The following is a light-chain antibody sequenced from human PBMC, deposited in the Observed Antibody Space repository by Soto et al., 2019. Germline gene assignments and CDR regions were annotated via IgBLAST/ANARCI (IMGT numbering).Light chain of an antibody. CDR1: SSDVGGYKY. CDR2: DVN. J-gene: IGLJ2*01. CDR3: SSYSNSSPVV. V-gene: IGLV2-14*01. Sequence: SALTQPASVSGSPGQSITISCTGTSSDVGGYKYVSWYQQHPGKAPKLMIYDVNNRPSGVSNRFSGSKSGNTASLTISGLQAEDEDDYYCSSYSNSSPVVFGGGTKVTVL.